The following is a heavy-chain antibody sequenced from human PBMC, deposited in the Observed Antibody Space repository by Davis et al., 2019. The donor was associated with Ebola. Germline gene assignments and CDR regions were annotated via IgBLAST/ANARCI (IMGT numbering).Heavy chain of an antibody. D-gene: IGHD3-3*01. Sequence: GESLKISCAASGLTFSSYGMSWVRQAPGKGLQWVSGISGSGASTYYADSVKGRFTISRDNSKNTLYLQMNSLRVEDTAVYYCAKGHDFWSGYYTGYWYFDLWGRGTLVTVSS. CDR3: AKGHDFWSGYYTGYWYFDL. CDR2: ISGSGAST. V-gene: IGHV3-23*01. CDR1: GLTFSSYG. J-gene: IGHJ2*01.